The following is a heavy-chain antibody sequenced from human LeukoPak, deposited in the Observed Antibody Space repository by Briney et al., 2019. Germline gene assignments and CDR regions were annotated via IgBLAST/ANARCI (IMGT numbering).Heavy chain of an antibody. CDR2: INSNSGGT. CDR1: GYTFTDCY. J-gene: IGHJ4*02. CDR3: ARVVVPAGGGVVDY. V-gene: IGHV1-2*02. D-gene: IGHD3-16*01. Sequence: ASVTVSCKASGYTFTDCYMHWVRQAAGQGLEWMGWINSNSGGTNYAQKFQGRVTITRDTSISTAYMELSSLRSDDTAVYYCARVVVPAGGGVVDYWGQGTLVTASS.